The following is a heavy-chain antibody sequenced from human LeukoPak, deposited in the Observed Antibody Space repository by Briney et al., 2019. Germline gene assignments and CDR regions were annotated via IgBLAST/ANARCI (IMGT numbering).Heavy chain of an antibody. D-gene: IGHD1-26*01. CDR2: IDTDGSGT. CDR3: ARFSGSYGEMAFGI. V-gene: IGHV3-74*01. J-gene: IGHJ3*02. Sequence: GGSLRLSCAASGFTFSSYWMHWVRQAPGKGLVWVSRIDTDGSGTSYADSVKGRFTISRDNAKNTLYLQMNSLRAEDTAVYYCARFSGSYGEMAFGIWGQGTMVTVSS. CDR1: GFTFSSYW.